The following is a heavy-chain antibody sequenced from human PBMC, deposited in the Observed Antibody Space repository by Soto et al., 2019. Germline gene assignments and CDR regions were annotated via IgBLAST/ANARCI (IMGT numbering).Heavy chain of an antibody. Sequence: PGGSLRLSCVASGFTISSYAMSWVRQAPGKGPEWVSGISGSSLKVHYTDSVKGRFTISRDNSKNMVFLQMNSLRAEDTALYYCAKNGLDNSPSAIDSWGPGTLVTVSS. CDR3: AKNGLDNSPSAIDS. CDR1: GFTISSYA. CDR2: ISGSSLKV. V-gene: IGHV3-23*01. J-gene: IGHJ4*02. D-gene: IGHD2-8*01.